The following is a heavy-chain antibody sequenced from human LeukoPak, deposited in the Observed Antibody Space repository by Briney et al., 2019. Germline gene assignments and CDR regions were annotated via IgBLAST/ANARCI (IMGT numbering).Heavy chain of an antibody. V-gene: IGHV3-48*01. CDR1: GFTFSSYP. D-gene: IGHD3-3*01. CDR3: ARERMRLFGDH. CDR2: ISNSGRTI. J-gene: IGHJ4*02. Sequence: GGSLRLSCAASGFTFSSYPMHWVRQAPGRGLEWVSYISNSGRTIYYADSVKGRFTISRDNAKNSVYLQMNSLRAEDTAVYYCARERMRLFGDHWGQGTLVTVSS.